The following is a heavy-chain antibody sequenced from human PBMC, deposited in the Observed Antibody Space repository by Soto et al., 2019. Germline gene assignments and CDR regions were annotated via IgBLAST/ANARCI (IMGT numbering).Heavy chain of an antibody. CDR2: MNPYSGNT. CDR3: ARESLYSSSLSNWFDP. D-gene: IGHD6-13*01. J-gene: IGHJ5*02. Sequence: GASVKVSCKASGYTFTTYDISWVRQATGQGLEWMGWMNPYSGNTGYAQKFQGRVTVTRNTSISTVYMELSGLRPDDTAVYYCARESLYSSSLSNWFDPWGQGTLVTVSS. V-gene: IGHV1-8*01. CDR1: GYTFTTYD.